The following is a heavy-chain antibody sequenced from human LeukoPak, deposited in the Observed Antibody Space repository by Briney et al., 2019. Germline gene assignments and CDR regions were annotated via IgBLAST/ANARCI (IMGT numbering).Heavy chain of an antibody. Sequence: GRSLRLSCAASGFTFSSYGMHWVRQAPGKGLEWVAVISYDGSNKYYADSVKGRFTISRDNFKNTLYLQMNSRRAEDTAVYYCAKDRLYCSSTSCYYYYYGMDVWGQGTTVTVSS. V-gene: IGHV3-30*18. J-gene: IGHJ6*02. CDR2: ISYDGSNK. D-gene: IGHD2-2*01. CDR1: GFTFSSYG. CDR3: AKDRLYCSSTSCYYYYYGMDV.